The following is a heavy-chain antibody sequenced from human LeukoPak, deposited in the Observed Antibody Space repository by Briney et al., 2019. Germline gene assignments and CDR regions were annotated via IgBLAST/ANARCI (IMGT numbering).Heavy chain of an antibody. Sequence: SETLSLTCAVYGGSFSGYYWSWIRQPPGKGLEWIGEINHSGSTNYNPSLKSRVTISVDTSKNQFSLKLSSVTAADTAVYYCARGPGGGRPTLSYFDYWGQGTLVTVAS. CDR2: INHSGST. V-gene: IGHV4-34*01. J-gene: IGHJ4*02. CDR3: ARGPGGGRPTLSYFDY. D-gene: IGHD1-26*01. CDR1: GGSFSGYY.